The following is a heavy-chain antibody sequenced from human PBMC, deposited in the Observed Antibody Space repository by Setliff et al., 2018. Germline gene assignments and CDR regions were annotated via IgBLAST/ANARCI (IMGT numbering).Heavy chain of an antibody. Sequence: ASVKVSCKASGYTFTGYYMHWVRQAPGQGLEWMGWINPNSGGTNYAQKFQGWVTMTRDTSISTAYMELSSLRSEDTAVYYCARDEGSGWYVGYWGQGTLVTVSS. CDR3: ARDEGSGWYVGY. CDR2: INPNSGGT. J-gene: IGHJ4*02. V-gene: IGHV1-2*04. CDR1: GYTFTGYY. D-gene: IGHD6-19*01.